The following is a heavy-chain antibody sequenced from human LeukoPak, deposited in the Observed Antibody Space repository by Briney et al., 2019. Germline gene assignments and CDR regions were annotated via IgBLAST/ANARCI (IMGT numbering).Heavy chain of an antibody. CDR1: GFTFRSYR. D-gene: IGHD2-2*01. CDR3: ARAGYCTSNSCYSPNFYYMDV. V-gene: IGHV3-7*01. J-gene: IGHJ6*03. Sequence: GSLRLSCAASGFTFRSYRMSWVRQAPGKGLEWVANIKEDANEEYYVDSVRGRFIISRDNAKNSLFLQMYSLRADDTAVYYCARAGYCTSNSCYSPNFYYMDVWGKGTTVAVSS. CDR2: IKEDANEE.